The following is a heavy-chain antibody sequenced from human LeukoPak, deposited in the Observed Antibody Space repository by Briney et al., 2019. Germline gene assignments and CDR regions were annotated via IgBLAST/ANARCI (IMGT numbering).Heavy chain of an antibody. CDR2: ISAYNGNT. CDR3: ARGASRYNWNYFSYDNSGYYVDYFDY. D-gene: IGHD3-22*01. Sequence: GASVKVSCKASGYSFTSYGITWVRQAPGQGLEWMGWISAYNGNTNYAQKLQGRVTMTTDTSTSTAYMVLRSLRSDDTAVYYCARGASRYNWNYFSYDNSGYYVDYFDYWGQGTLVTVSS. CDR1: GYSFTSYG. V-gene: IGHV1-18*01. J-gene: IGHJ4*02.